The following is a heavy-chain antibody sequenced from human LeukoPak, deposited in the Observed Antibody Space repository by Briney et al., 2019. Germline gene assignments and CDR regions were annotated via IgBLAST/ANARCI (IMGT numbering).Heavy chain of an antibody. D-gene: IGHD3-10*01. CDR1: GFTFSSYA. V-gene: IGHV3-30*04. J-gene: IGHJ4*02. Sequence: GGSLRLSCAASGFTFSSYAMHWVRQAPGKGLEWVAVIPYDGSNKYYADSVKGRFTISRDNSKNTLYLQMNSLRAEDTAVYYCARMGNYYGSGSLDYWGQGTLVTVSS. CDR3: ARMGNYYGSGSLDY. CDR2: IPYDGSNK.